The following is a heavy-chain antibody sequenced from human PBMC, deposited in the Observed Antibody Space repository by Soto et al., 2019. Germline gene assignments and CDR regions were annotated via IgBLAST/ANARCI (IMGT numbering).Heavy chain of an antibody. Sequence: QVQLVQSGAEVKKPGASVKVSCKASGYTFTGYYMHWERQAHGQGLEWMGWINPNSGGTNYAQKFQGWVTMTRDTSISTAYMELSRLRSDDTAVYYCARDLYSSSSGEADYYGMDGWGQGTTVTVSS. CDR2: INPNSGGT. D-gene: IGHD6-6*01. CDR1: GYTFTGYY. V-gene: IGHV1-2*04. J-gene: IGHJ6*02. CDR3: ARDLYSSSSGEADYYGMDG.